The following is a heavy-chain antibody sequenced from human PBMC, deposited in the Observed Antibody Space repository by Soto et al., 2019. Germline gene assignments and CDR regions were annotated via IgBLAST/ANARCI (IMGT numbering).Heavy chain of an antibody. CDR3: AREQWGFDS. J-gene: IGHJ4*02. V-gene: IGHV4-31*03. CDR2: IYYTGNS. CDR1: GGSITTNGHY. Sequence: QVQLQESGPELVKPSQTLSLTCSVSGGSITTNGHYWTWIRQHPGQGLEWNAYIYYTGNSYLNPSLKSRLSISVATSKNQFSLELRSVTAADTAVYYCAREQWGFDSWGQGTLVTVSS. D-gene: IGHD6-19*01.